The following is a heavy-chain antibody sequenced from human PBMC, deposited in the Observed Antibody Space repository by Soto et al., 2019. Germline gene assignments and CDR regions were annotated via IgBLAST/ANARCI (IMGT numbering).Heavy chain of an antibody. V-gene: IGHV1-69*01. CDR3: ARDRDDYGSGNYYNRIDF. CDR1: GGIFSTYA. D-gene: IGHD3-10*01. J-gene: IGHJ4*02. Sequence: QVQLVQSGAEVKKPGSSVKVSCKASGGIFSTYAISWLRQAPGQWLEWMGGIIPIFGTPNYAQRFQVRVTITADESTSTAYMELSRLRSEDTAVYYCARDRDDYGSGNYYNRIDFWGQGTLVTVSS. CDR2: IIPIFGTP.